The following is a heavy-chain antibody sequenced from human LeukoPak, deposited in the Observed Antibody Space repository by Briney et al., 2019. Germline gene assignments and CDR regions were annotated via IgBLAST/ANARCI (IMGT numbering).Heavy chain of an antibody. D-gene: IGHD1-26*01. V-gene: IGHV3-53*01. Sequence: GGSLRLSCAASEFTVSSNYMSWVRQAPGKGLEWVAVIYSGGSTNYADSVKGRFTISRDNSKNTMYLQMNSLRAEDTAVYYCARAGSIRFDYWGQGTLVTVSS. CDR1: EFTVSSNY. J-gene: IGHJ4*02. CDR3: ARAGSIRFDY. CDR2: IYSGGST.